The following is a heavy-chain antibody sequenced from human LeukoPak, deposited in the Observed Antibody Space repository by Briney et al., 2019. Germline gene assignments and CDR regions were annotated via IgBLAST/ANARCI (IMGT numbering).Heavy chain of an antibody. J-gene: IGHJ5*02. D-gene: IGHD3-10*01. Sequence: GGSLRLSCAASGFTFSSYSMNWVRQAPEKGLEWVSSISSSSSYIYYADSVKGRFTISRDNAKNSLYLQMNSLRAEDTAVYYCARGRYGSGSRWFDPWGQGTLVTVSS. V-gene: IGHV3-21*01. CDR1: GFTFSSYS. CDR2: ISSSSSYI. CDR3: ARGRYGSGSRWFDP.